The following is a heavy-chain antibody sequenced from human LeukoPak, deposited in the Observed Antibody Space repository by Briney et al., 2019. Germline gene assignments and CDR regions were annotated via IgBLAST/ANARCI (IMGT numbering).Heavy chain of an antibody. D-gene: IGHD6-6*01. CDR2: ISPTGSTT. Sequence: GGSLRLSCTASGFSFSGHWMHWARQLPGKGLVWVSRISPTGSTTSYADSVKGRFTVSRDNAKNTLYLQVNNLRAEDTAVYYCARGPDSNWSGLDFWGQGTLLTVSS. CDR1: GFSFSGHW. V-gene: IGHV3-74*01. CDR3: ARGPDSNWSGLDF. J-gene: IGHJ4*02.